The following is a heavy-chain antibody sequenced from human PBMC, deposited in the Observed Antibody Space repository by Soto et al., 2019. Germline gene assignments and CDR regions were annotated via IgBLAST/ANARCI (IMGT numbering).Heavy chain of an antibody. CDR1: GGSINSYY. CDR3: ARVSTYYEIPYFFDN. J-gene: IGHJ4*02. V-gene: IGHV4-59*01. Sequence: SETLSLTCTVSGGSINSYYWSWIRQPPGKGLEWIGSIYYSGSTNYNPSLKSRVTISVDTSKNQFSLKLSSVTAADTAVYYCARVSTYYEIPYFFDNWGQGTLVTVSS. CDR2: IYYSGST. D-gene: IGHD3-22*01.